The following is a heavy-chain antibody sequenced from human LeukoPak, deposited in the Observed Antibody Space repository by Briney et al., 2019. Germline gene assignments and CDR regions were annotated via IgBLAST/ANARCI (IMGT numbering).Heavy chain of an antibody. CDR3: ARLSNGGSDY. J-gene: IGHJ4*02. Sequence: SETLSLTCTVSGGSISSSSYYWGWIRQPPGKGLEWIGSIYYSGSTYYNPSLKSRVTTSVDTSKNQFSLKLSSVTAADTAVYYCARLSNGGSDYWGQGTLVTVSS. CDR1: GGSISSSSYY. CDR2: IYYSGST. D-gene: IGHD4-23*01. V-gene: IGHV4-39*01.